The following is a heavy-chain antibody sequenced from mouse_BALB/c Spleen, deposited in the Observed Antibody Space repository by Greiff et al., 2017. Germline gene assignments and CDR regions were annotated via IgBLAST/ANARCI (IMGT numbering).Heavy chain of an antibody. CDR2: IRLKSNNYAT. V-gene: IGHV6-6*02. Sequence: DVKLQESGGGLVQPGGSMKLSCVASGFTFSNYWMNWVRQSPEKGLEWVAEIRLKSNNYATHYAESVKGRFTISRDDSKSSVYLQMNNLRAEDTGIYYCTRGYYGSSYAMDYWGQGTSVTVSS. D-gene: IGHD1-1*01. CDR1: GFTFSNYW. J-gene: IGHJ4*01. CDR3: TRGYYGSSYAMDY.